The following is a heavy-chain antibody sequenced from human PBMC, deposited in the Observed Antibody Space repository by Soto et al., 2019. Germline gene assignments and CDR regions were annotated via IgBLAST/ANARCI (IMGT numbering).Heavy chain of an antibody. D-gene: IGHD2-15*01. CDR2: VKSKTDDGTT. CDR1: GFTFSRAW. J-gene: IGHJ4*02. CDR3: ITGFAPSATLFAY. V-gene: IGHV3-15*01. Sequence: GGSLILSCAASGFTFSRAWMSWVRQAPGKGLEWVGRVKSKTDDGTTDYAAPVKGRFTISRDDSENTLYLQMSSLKTEDTPVYYGITGFAPSATLFAYWGQGTLVTVAS.